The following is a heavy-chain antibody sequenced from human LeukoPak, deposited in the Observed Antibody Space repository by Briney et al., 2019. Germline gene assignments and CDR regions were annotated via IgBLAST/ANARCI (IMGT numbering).Heavy chain of an antibody. J-gene: IGHJ4*02. Sequence: SETLSLTCTVSGGSIRSGNFYWGWIRQPPGKGLEWIGSLYYSGSTYYKLSLKSRVTISVDTSKNQFSLKLGSVTAADTAVYYCARHALTTVTDGFDYWGQGTLVTVSS. D-gene: IGHD4-17*01. CDR1: GGSIRSGNFY. V-gene: IGHV4-39*01. CDR3: ARHALTTVTDGFDY. CDR2: LYYSGST.